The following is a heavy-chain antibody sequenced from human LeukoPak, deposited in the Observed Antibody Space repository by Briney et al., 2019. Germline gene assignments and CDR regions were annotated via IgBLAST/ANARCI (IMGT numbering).Heavy chain of an antibody. Sequence: GGSLRLSCAASGFTVSSNYMSWVRQAPGKGLEWVSVIYSGGSTYYADSVKGRFTISRDSSKNTLYLQMNSLRAEDTAVYYCARDRSSGWYEGYYFDYWGQGTLVTVSS. CDR2: IYSGGST. D-gene: IGHD6-19*01. CDR1: GFTVSSNY. CDR3: ARDRSSGWYEGYYFDY. V-gene: IGHV3-66*01. J-gene: IGHJ4*02.